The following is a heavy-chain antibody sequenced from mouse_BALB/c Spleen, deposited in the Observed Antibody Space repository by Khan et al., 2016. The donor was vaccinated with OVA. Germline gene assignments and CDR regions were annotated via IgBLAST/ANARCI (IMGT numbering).Heavy chain of an antibody. CDR3: ARDYGRSFWFGY. Sequence: VQLQQPGPELVKPGASVKMSCKASGYTFTNYIIHWVKKKPGQGLEWIGYINPYNDGSTYNEKFKGKATLTADKSSTTAYMELSGLTSEEYAVYYCARDYGRSFWFGYWGQGTLVTVSA. V-gene: IGHV1S136*01. CDR1: GYTFTNYI. J-gene: IGHJ3*01. D-gene: IGHD1-1*01. CDR2: INPYNDGS.